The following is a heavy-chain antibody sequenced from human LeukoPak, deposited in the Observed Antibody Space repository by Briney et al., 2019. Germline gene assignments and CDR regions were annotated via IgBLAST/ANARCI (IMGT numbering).Heavy chain of an antibody. CDR2: ISRSGDSS. CDR3: ARDKSVLDGGYEGTFAV. CDR1: GFSFNTYA. J-gene: IGHJ3*01. Sequence: GGSLRLSCATSGFSFNTYAMSWVRQATGKGLDCVSSISRSGDSSYYADSVKGRFTISRDNSKNILYLQKKSLRAGDTAVYYCARDKSVLDGGYEGTFAVWGQGTVVTVSS. V-gene: IGHV3-23*01. D-gene: IGHD5-12*01.